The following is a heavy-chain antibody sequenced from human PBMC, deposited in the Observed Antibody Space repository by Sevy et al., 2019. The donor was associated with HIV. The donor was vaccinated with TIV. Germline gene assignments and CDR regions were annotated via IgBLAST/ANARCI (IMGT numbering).Heavy chain of an antibody. CDR3: AKLPFTHAGGPDFDY. J-gene: IGHJ4*02. V-gene: IGHV4-34*01. Sequence: SETLSLTCGVYGASFNGNHWSWIRQPPGKGLEWIGEINHSGGTNYNPSLKSRVTISGDTSKNQFSLKLTSVTAADTAVYYCAKLPFTHAGGPDFDYWGQGTLVTVSS. CDR2: INHSGGT. CDR1: GASFNGNH. D-gene: IGHD1-7*01.